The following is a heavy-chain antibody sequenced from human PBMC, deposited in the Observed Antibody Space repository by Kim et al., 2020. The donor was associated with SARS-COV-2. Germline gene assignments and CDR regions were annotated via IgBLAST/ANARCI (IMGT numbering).Heavy chain of an antibody. CDR1: GFTFDDYA. D-gene: IGHD6-6*01. CDR3: AKAREQLAAPYYYGMDV. Sequence: GGSLRLSCAASGFTFDDYAMHWVRQAPGKGLEWVSGISWNSGSIGYADSVKGRFTISRDNAKNSLYLQMNSLRAEDTALYYCAKAREQLAAPYYYGMDVWGQRNTVPGSS. CDR2: ISWNSGSI. J-gene: IGHJ6*01. V-gene: IGHV3-9*01.